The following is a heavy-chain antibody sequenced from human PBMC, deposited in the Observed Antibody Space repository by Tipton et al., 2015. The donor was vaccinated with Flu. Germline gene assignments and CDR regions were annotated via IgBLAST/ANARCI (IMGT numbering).Heavy chain of an antibody. D-gene: IGHD3-22*01. J-gene: IGHJ5*02. V-gene: IGHV4-31*03. CDR1: GGSISSGGYY. CDR2: IYYSGST. CDR3: ARVRRTRGYYDSSGNNWFDP. Sequence: TLSLTCTVSGGSISSGGYYWSWIRQHPGKGLEWIGYIYYSGSTYYNPSLKSRVTISVDTSKNQFSLKLSSVTAADTAAYYCARVRRTRGYYDSSGNNWFDPWGQGTLVTVSS.